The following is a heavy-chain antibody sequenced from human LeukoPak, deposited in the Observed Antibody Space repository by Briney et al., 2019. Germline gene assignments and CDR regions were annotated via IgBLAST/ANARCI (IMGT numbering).Heavy chain of an antibody. D-gene: IGHD2-2*01. V-gene: IGHV3-53*04. CDR2: IYSGGST. Sequence: GGSLRLSCAASGFTVSSNYMSWVGQAPGKGLEWGSVIYSGGSTYYADSVKGRFTISRQNSKNTVDLQMNSLRPEDTAVYYCARDGRYCIITSCYGYYGMDVWGQGTTVTVSS. CDR1: GFTVSSNY. J-gene: IGHJ6*02. CDR3: ARDGRYCIITSCYGYYGMDV.